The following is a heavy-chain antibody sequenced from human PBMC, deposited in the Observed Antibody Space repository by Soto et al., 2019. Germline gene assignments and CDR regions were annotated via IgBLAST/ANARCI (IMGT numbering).Heavy chain of an antibody. V-gene: IGHV3-48*03. Sequence: EVQLEESGGGLVQPGRSLRLSCAASGFTFSNYEMNWVRQAPGKGLEWVSYIGRSGDTIYYADSVKGRFTISRDNAKNSFYLQMNSLRPEDTAVYYGATHAPWVGAEHIWCQGTMVTVSS. CDR1: GFTFSNYE. CDR3: ATHAPWVGAEHI. J-gene: IGHJ3*02. CDR2: IGRSGDTI. D-gene: IGHD1-26*01.